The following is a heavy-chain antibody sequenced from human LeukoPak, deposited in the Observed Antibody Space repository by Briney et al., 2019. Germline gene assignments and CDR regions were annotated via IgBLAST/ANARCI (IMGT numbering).Heavy chain of an antibody. CDR2: ISSSGSTI. V-gene: IGHV3-48*03. J-gene: IGHJ4*02. Sequence: GGSLRLSCAASGFTFSSYEMNWVRQAPGKGLEWVSYISSSGSTIYYADSVKGRFTISRDNAKNSLYLQMNSLRAEDTAVYYCARAVSIFGVASLEFDYWGQGTLVTV. CDR1: GFTFSSYE. CDR3: ARAVSIFGVASLEFDY. D-gene: IGHD3-3*01.